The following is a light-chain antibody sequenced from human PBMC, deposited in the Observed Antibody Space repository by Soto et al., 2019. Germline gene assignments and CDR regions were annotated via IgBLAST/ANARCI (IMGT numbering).Light chain of an antibody. CDR2: EVT. J-gene: IGLJ1*01. Sequence: QSALTQPASVSGSPGQSITISCTGGSSDIGGYNYVSWFQQHPGKAPKLMIYEVTNRPSGVSNRFSGSKSGSTASLTISGLQAEDEADYYCSSYTSSNTLVFGTGTKLNVL. CDR3: SSYTSSNTLV. CDR1: SSDIGGYNY. V-gene: IGLV2-14*01.